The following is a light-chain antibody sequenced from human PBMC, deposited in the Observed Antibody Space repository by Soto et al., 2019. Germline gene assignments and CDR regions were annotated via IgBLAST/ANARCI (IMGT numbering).Light chain of an antibody. Sequence: EIVXTXXPXXXSLSPGERATLSCRASQSVRTSLAWYQQKPDQAPRLLIYDSSNRAPGIPARFSGSGSGTDFTLTISRLEPEDFAVYYCQQRSDWPVTFGPGTKVDNK. J-gene: IGKJ3*01. CDR3: QQRSDWPVT. CDR2: DSS. V-gene: IGKV3-11*01. CDR1: QSVRTS.